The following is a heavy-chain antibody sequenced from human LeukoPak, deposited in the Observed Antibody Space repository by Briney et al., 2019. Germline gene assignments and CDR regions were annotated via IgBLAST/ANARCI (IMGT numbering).Heavy chain of an antibody. V-gene: IGHV1-2*02. CDR1: GYTFTGYY. D-gene: IGHD5-24*01. CDR3: ARGRNIEMTTMSGGSDY. CDR2: INPNSGGT. J-gene: IGHJ4*02. Sequence: GASVKVSCKASGYTFTGYYMHWVRQAPGQGLEWMGWINPNSGGTKFAQRFRGRVTMTRDTSISTAYMELSKLSSDDTAVYYCARGRNIEMTTMSGGSDYWGQGTLVTVSS.